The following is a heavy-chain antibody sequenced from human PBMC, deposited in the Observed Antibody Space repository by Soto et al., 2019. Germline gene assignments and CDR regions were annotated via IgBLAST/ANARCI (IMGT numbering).Heavy chain of an antibody. J-gene: IGHJ3*02. CDR2: IIPIFGTA. D-gene: IGHD2-2*01. Sequence: QVQLVQSGAEVKKPGSSVKVSCKASGGTFNNYAINWVRQAPGQGLEWMGGIIPIFGTATYAQKFQGRLTITADESTNTANLELSTLRSDDTAVFYCARGPAWALVFDIWGQGTMVTVSS. CDR1: GGTFNNYA. V-gene: IGHV1-69*01. CDR3: ARGPAWALVFDI.